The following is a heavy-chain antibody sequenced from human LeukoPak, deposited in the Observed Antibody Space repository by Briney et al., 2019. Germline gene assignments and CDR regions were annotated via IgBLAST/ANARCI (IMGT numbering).Heavy chain of an antibody. D-gene: IGHD2-2*01. CDR3: ASRIPAAMGAFDI. J-gene: IGHJ3*02. V-gene: IGHV1-69*05. CDR1: GGTFSSYA. CDR2: IIPIFGTA. Sequence: ASVKVSCKASGGTFSSYAISWVRQAPGQGLEWMRGIIPIFGTANYAQKFQGRVTITTDESTSTAYMELSSLRSEDTAVYYCASRIPAAMGAFDIWGQGTMVTVSS.